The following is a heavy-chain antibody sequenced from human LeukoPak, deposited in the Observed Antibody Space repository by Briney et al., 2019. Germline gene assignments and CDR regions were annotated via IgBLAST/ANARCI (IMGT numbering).Heavy chain of an antibody. V-gene: IGHV3-9*01. J-gene: IGHJ3*02. D-gene: IGHD1-26*01. CDR3: AKDSGSYGGAFDI. Sequence: PLRLSCAASGFTFDDYAMHWVRQAPGKGLEWVSGISWNSGSIGYADSVKGRFTISRDNAKNSLYLQMNSLRAEDTALYYCAKDSGSYGGAFDIWGQGTMVTVSS. CDR1: GFTFDDYA. CDR2: ISWNSGSI.